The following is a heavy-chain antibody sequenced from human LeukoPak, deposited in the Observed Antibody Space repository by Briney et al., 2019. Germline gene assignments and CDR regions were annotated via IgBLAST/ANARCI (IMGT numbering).Heavy chain of an antibody. D-gene: IGHD6-19*01. J-gene: IGHJ4*02. CDR2: ISGSDGDT. Sequence: PGGPLRLSCATSGFTFSNYAMHWVRQAPGKGLEWVSAISGSDGDTNYADSVKGRFTISRDNSKNTLYLQMNSLRAEDAAVYYCARGYGFRQWLVHASPYFDYWGQGTLVTVSS. V-gene: IGHV3-23*01. CDR3: ARGYGFRQWLVHASPYFDY. CDR1: GFTFSNYA.